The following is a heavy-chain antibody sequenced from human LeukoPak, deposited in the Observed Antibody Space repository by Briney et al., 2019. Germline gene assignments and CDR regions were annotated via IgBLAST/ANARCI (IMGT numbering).Heavy chain of an antibody. CDR2: ISGSGGST. J-gene: IGHJ4*02. V-gene: IGHV3-23*01. Sequence: PGGSLRLSCAASGFTFSSYAMNWVRKAPGKGLEWVSVISGSGGSTHYADSVKGRFTISRDNSKNTLYLQMNSLRAEDTAVYYCATTIGGYNYGPSFDYWAREPWSPSPQ. CDR3: ATTIGGYNYGPSFDY. CDR1: GFTFSSYA. D-gene: IGHD5-18*01.